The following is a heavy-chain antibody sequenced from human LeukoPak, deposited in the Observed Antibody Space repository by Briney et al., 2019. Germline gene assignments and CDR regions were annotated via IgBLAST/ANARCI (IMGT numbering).Heavy chain of an antibody. CDR1: GFTFSDYW. CDR3: AREETIFGVVIPNWFDP. CDR2: INSDGSST. V-gene: IGHV3-74*01. J-gene: IGHJ5*02. Sequence: GGSLRLSCEASGFTFSDYWMHWVRQAPGKGLVWVSRINSDGSSTSYADSVKGRFTISRDNAKNTLYLQMNSLRAEDTAVYYCAREETIFGVVIPNWFDPWGQGTLVTVSS. D-gene: IGHD3-3*01.